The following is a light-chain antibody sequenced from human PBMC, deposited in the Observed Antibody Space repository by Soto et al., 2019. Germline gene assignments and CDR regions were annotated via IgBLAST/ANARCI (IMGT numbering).Light chain of an antibody. CDR3: QPYNNWPLT. CDR1: QSVSSQ. CDR2: DTS. V-gene: IGKV3-15*01. Sequence: EIVLTQSPATLSLSPWERATLSRRASQSVSSQLAWYQQKPGQTPRLLIYDTSTRATGVPTRFSGSRSGAEFTLTINSLQSEDFAVYYCQPYNNWPLTFGGGTKVDIK. J-gene: IGKJ4*01.